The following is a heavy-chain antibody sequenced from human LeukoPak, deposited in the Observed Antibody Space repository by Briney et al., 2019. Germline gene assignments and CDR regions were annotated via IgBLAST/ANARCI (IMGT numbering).Heavy chain of an antibody. CDR1: GYTFTGYY. V-gene: IGHV1-2*02. D-gene: IGHD3-10*01. J-gene: IGHJ5*02. Sequence: ASVKVTCKASGYTFTGYYMHWVRQAPGQGLEWMGWINPNSGGTNYAQKFQGRVTMTRDTSISTAYMELSRLRSDDTAVYYCARADEELLWFGELLWRWFDPWGQGTLVTVSS. CDR2: INPNSGGT. CDR3: ARADEELLWFGELLWRWFDP.